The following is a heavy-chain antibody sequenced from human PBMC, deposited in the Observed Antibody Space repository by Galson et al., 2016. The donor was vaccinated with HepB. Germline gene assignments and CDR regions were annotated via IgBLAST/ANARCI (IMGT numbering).Heavy chain of an antibody. CDR2: IYTAGDT. CDR1: GFTFSNYD. D-gene: IGHD6-19*01. J-gene: IGHJ6*04. V-gene: IGHV3-13*01. CDR3: VRGSYSSDWYRTSAYDFGMDV. Sequence: SLRLSCAASGFTFSNYDMHWVRQAPGKGLEWVSSIYTAGDTNYQGSVEGRFTVSRENAKDSVYLHMNSLRAGDTAVYYCVRGSYSSDWYRTSAYDFGMDVWGKGTPVTVSS.